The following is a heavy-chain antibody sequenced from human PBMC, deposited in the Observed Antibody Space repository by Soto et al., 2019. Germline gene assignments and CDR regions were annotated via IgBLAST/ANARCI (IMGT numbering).Heavy chain of an antibody. Sequence: GGSLRLSCAASGFTFSSYNMNWVRQAPGKGLEWVSSISSSSSYIYYADSVKGRFTISRDNALNSLYLQMNSLRAEDTAVYFCVTGYHSDYWGQGTLVTVSS. CDR1: GFTFSSYN. D-gene: IGHD5-18*01. CDR3: VTGYHSDY. V-gene: IGHV3-21*04. CDR2: ISSSSSYI. J-gene: IGHJ4*02.